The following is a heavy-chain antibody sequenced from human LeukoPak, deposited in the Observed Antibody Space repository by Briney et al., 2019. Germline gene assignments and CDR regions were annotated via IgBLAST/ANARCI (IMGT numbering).Heavy chain of an antibody. CDR3: ARVSRARYCSGGSCYSGLSDPAFDY. CDR2: INPNSGGT. D-gene: IGHD2-15*01. V-gene: IGHV1-2*02. J-gene: IGHJ4*02. CDR1: GYTFTSYG. Sequence: ASVKVSCKASGYTFTSYGISWVRQAPGQGLEWMGWINPNSGGTNYAQKFQGRVTMTRDTSISTAYMELSRLRSDDTAVYYCARVSRARYCSGGSCYSGLSDPAFDYWGQGTLVTVSS.